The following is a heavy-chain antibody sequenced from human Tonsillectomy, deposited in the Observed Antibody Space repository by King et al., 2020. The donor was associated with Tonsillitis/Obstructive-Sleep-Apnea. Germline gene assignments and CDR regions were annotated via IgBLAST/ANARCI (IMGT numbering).Heavy chain of an antibody. D-gene: IGHD2-21*01. V-gene: IGHV3-30*18. CDR1: GFTFRSYG. J-gene: IGHJ4*02. CDR3: ANEGTIFGDYY. Sequence: VQLVESGGGVVQPGRSLRLSCAASGFTFRSYGMHWVRQAPGKGLEWVAFISYDGSNKYYADSVKGRFNIYRDNSKNTLYLQMNSLRAEDTAVYYCANEGTIFGDYYWGQRTLVTVCS. CDR2: ISYDGSNK.